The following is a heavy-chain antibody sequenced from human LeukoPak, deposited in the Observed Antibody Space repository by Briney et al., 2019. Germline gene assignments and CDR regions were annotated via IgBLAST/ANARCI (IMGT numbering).Heavy chain of an antibody. J-gene: IGHJ3*02. CDR2: IYYSGRT. CDR3: ARGLQWELLGAFDI. D-gene: IGHD1-26*01. V-gene: IGHV4-59*01. Sequence: SETLSLTCTVSGGSISSYYWSWIRQPPGKGLEWIGYIYYSGRTNYNPSLKSRVTISVDTSKNQFSLKLRSVTAADTAVYYCARGLQWELLGAFDIWGHGTMVTVSS. CDR1: GGSISSYY.